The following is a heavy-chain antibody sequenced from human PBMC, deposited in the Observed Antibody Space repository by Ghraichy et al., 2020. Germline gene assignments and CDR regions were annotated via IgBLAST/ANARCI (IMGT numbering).Heavy chain of an antibody. CDR1: GFTFSDYY. J-gene: IGHJ4*02. V-gene: IGHV3-11*01. CDR3: ARETYYYDSSGYSNPPDLDRILDY. CDR2: ISSSGSTI. D-gene: IGHD3-22*01. Sequence: GGSLRLSCAASGFTFSDYYMSWIRQAPGKGLEWVSYISSSGSTIYYADSVKGRFTISRDNAKNSLYLQMNSLRAEDTAVYYCARETYYYDSSGYSNPPDLDRILDYWGQGTLVTVSS.